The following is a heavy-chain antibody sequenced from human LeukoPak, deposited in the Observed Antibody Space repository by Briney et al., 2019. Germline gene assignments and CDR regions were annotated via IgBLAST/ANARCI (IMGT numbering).Heavy chain of an antibody. Sequence: GGSLRLSCAASGFTFSSYGMHWVRQAPGKGLEWVAFIRYDGSNKYYADSVKGRFTISRDNSKNTLYLQMNSLRAEDTAVYYCAKVFGLLGYCSSTSCRELDYWGQGTLVTVSS. J-gene: IGHJ4*02. CDR2: IRYDGSNK. CDR3: AKVFGLLGYCSSTSCRELDY. V-gene: IGHV3-30*02. CDR1: GFTFSSYG. D-gene: IGHD2-2*01.